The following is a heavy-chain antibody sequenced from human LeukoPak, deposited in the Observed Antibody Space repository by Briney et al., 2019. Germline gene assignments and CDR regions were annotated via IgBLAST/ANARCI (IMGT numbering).Heavy chain of an antibody. CDR3: ASSAIDDYGSGSPGYYFDY. J-gene: IGHJ4*02. CDR1: GYTFTSYG. V-gene: IGHV1-18*01. Sequence: ASVKVSCKASGYTFTSYGISWVRQAPGQGLEWMGWISAYNGNTNYAQKLQGRVTMTTDTSTSTAYMELRSLRSDDTAVYYCASSAIDDYGSGSPGYYFDYWGQGTLVTVSS. D-gene: IGHD3-10*01. CDR2: ISAYNGNT.